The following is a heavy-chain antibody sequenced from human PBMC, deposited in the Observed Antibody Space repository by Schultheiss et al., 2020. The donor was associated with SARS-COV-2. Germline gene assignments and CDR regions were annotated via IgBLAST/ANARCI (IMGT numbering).Heavy chain of an antibody. CDR2: IWYDGNNQ. V-gene: IGHV3-33*01. D-gene: IGHD3-10*01. Sequence: GWSLRLSCAASGFTFSRYVMHWVRLAPGKGLEWVAVIWYDGNNQYYADSVKGRFTISRDNSKNTLYLEMNSLRAEDTAVYFCALGGTYGSGSWGQGTLVTVSS. CDR3: ALGGTYGSGS. J-gene: IGHJ4*02. CDR1: GFTFSRYV.